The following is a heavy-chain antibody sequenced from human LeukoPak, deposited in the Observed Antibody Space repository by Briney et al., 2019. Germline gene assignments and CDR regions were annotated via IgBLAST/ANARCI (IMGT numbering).Heavy chain of an antibody. V-gene: IGHV1-2*06. CDR2: INPNIGGT. D-gene: IGHD2-2*01. CDR1: GYTFSGYY. J-gene: IGHJ6*03. CDR3: AREGRYCSSTSCYYYYYYMDV. Sequence: ASVKVSRKASGYTFSGYYMQWVRQAPGQGLEWMGRINPNIGGTNYAQKFQGRVTMTRDTSISTAYMELSRLRSDDTAVYYCAREGRYCSSTSCYYYYYYMDVWGKGTTVTVSS.